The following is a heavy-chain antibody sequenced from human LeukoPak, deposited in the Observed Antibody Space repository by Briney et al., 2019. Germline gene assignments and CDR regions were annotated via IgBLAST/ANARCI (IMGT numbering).Heavy chain of an antibody. V-gene: IGHV3-7*04. CDR3: ARGSSGSYSGAFDI. Sequence: GGSLRLSCAASGFTFISYWMTWVRQAPGKGLEWVANIKQDGSEIYYVDSVKGRFTISRDNAENSLYLQMNSLRAEDTAVYYCARGSSGSYSGAFDIWGQGTMVTVSS. D-gene: IGHD3-22*01. J-gene: IGHJ3*02. CDR1: GFTFISYW. CDR2: IKQDGSEI.